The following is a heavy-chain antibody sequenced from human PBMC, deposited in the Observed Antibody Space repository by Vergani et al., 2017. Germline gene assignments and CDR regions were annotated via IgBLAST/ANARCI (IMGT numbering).Heavy chain of an antibody. J-gene: IGHJ2*01. CDR3: ARGRLYTGAQYFDL. CDR2: INHSGST. V-gene: IGHV4-34*01. CDR1: GGSFSGYY. Sequence: QVQLQQWGAGLLKPSETLSLTCAVYGGSFSGYYWSWIRQPPGKGLEWSGEINHSGSTNYNPSLKSRVTISVDTSKNQFSLKLSSVTAADTAVYYCARGRLYTGAQYFDLWGRGTLVTVSS. D-gene: IGHD3-16*01.